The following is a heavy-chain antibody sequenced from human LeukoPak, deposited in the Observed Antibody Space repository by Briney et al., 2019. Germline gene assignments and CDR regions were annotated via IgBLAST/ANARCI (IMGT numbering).Heavy chain of an antibody. CDR2: ISGSGGST. CDR1: GITFSSHA. J-gene: IGHJ4*02. CDR3: AKDQYLSGRGWETYLISN. Sequence: GGSLRLSCAASGITFSSHAMNWVRQAPGKGLQWVSSISGSGGSTNYADSVQGRFTISRDNSMDTLYLQMNSLRPEDAAVYYCAKDQYLSGRGWETYLISNWGRGTLSPSPQ. V-gene: IGHV3-23*01. D-gene: IGHD1-26*01.